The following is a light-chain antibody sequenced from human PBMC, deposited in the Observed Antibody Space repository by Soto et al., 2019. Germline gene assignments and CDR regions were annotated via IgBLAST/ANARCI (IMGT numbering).Light chain of an antibody. V-gene: IGLV2-14*01. J-gene: IGLJ2*01. CDR3: TSYTSNNTLNLL. Sequence: QSALTQPASVSGSPGQSITISCTGTSSDVGCYKYVSWYQQHPGKAPKLMIYVVSYRPSGVSNRFSGSKSGNTAALTISGLQAEDEADYVCTSYTSNNTLNLLFGEGTKVTVL. CDR2: VVS. CDR1: SSDVGCYKY.